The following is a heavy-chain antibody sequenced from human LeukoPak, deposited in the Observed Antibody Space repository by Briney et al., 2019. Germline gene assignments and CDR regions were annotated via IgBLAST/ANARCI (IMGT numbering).Heavy chain of an antibody. V-gene: IGHV3-7*01. CDR2: IKQDGSEK. D-gene: IGHD1-26*01. CDR3: ARFASDSGTSVEY. CDR1: GFTFSSYW. J-gene: IGHJ4*02. Sequence: GGSLRLSCAASGFTFSSYWMSWVRQAPGKGLEWVANIKQDGSEKYYVDSVKGRFTISRDNAKNSLYLQMNSLRAEDTAVYYCARFASDSGTSVEYWGQGALVTVSS.